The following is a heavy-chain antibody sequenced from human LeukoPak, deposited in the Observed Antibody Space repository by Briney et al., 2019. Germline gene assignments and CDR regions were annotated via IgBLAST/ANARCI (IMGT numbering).Heavy chain of an antibody. Sequence: GGSLRLSCAASGFTFSSYAMSWVRQAPGKGLEWVSAISGSGGRTYYADSVKGRFTISRDNSKNTLFLQMNSLRAEDTAVYYCAKEENYYDSSGYRHNAYWGQGTLVTVSS. CDR3: AKEENYYDSSGYRHNAY. V-gene: IGHV3-23*01. J-gene: IGHJ4*02. CDR2: ISGSGGRT. CDR1: GFTFSSYA. D-gene: IGHD3-22*01.